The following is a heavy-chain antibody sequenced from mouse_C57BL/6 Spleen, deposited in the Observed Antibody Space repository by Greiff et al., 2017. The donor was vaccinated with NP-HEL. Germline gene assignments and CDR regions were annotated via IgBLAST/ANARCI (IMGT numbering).Heavy chain of an antibody. CDR1: GFSFNTYA. CDR3: VRVRYDSAWFAY. J-gene: IGHJ3*01. D-gene: IGHD2-4*01. V-gene: IGHV10-1*01. Sequence: EVHLVESGGGLVQPKGSLKLSCAASGFSFNTYAMNWVRQAPGKGLEWVARIRSKSNNYATYYADSVKDRFTISRDDSESMLYLQMNNLKTEDTAMYYCVRVRYDSAWFAYWGQGTLVTVSA. CDR2: IRSKSNNYAT.